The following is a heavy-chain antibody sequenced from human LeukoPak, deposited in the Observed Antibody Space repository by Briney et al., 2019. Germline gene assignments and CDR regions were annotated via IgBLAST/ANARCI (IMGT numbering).Heavy chain of an antibody. CDR2: VNGNGGST. V-gene: IGHV3-23*01. J-gene: IGHJ4*02. CDR1: GFSFSTYA. CDR3: AKETYSDDGSREIDY. D-gene: IGHD3-22*01. Sequence: GSLRLSCAASGFSFSTYAMSWVRQAPGKGLEWVSGVNGNGGSTSYADSVKGRFTIFRDNSKNTVYLQMNSLRAEDTAVYYCAKETYSDDGSREIDYWGQGTLVTVSS.